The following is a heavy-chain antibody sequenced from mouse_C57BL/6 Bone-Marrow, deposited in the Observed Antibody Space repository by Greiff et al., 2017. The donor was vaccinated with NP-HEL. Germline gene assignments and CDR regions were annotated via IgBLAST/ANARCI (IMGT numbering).Heavy chain of an antibody. J-gene: IGHJ3*01. Sequence: EVQLQQSGPELVKPGASVKISCKASGYTFTDYYMNWVKQSHGKSLEWIGDINPNNGGTSYNQKFKGKATLTVDKSSSTAYMELRSLTSEDSAVYYCAREKIYYYGSSSWFVYWGQGTLVTVSA. V-gene: IGHV1-26*01. CDR2: INPNNGGT. D-gene: IGHD1-1*01. CDR3: AREKIYYYGSSSWFVY. CDR1: GYTFTDYY.